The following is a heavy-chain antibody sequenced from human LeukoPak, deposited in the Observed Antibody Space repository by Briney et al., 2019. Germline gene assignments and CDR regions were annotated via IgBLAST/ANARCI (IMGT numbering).Heavy chain of an antibody. CDR2: INPSGGST. Sequence: ASVKVSCKASGYTFTSYYMHWVRQAPGQGLEWMEIINPSGGSTSYAQKFQGRVTMTRDTSTSTVYMELSSLRSEDTAVYYCARDLCSTSCYSPLGIDYWGQGTLVTVSS. V-gene: IGHV1-46*01. D-gene: IGHD2-2*01. J-gene: IGHJ4*02. CDR1: GYTFTSYY. CDR3: ARDLCSTSCYSPLGIDY.